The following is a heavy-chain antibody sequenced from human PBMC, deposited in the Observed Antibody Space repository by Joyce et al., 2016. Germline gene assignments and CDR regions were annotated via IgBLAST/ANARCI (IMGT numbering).Heavy chain of an antibody. Sequence: QVQLVQSGAEVKKPGASVKVSCKASGYTLTNYYMHWVRQATGQGLEWMGIINPSGGSTNSAQKFQGRVTMTRDTSTSTVYMEVSSLRSEDTAVYYCARDTAMATGYYYYGMDVWGQGTTVTVSS. CDR3: ARDTAMATGYYYYGMDV. CDR1: GYTLTNYY. V-gene: IGHV1-46*01. CDR2: INPSGGST. J-gene: IGHJ6*02. D-gene: IGHD5-18*01.